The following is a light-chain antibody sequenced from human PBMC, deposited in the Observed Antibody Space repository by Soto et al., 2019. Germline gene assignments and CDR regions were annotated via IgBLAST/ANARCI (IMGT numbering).Light chain of an antibody. CDR2: DAF. V-gene: IGKV1-5*01. CDR3: QQYNSYPIT. Sequence: DIQMTQSPSTLSASVGDRVTITCRASQSISSWLAWYQQKPGKAPKLLIYDAFSLESGVPSRFSGSGSGTEFTHTISSLQPDDFATYYCQQYNSYPITFGQGTDWRL. CDR1: QSISSW. J-gene: IGKJ5*01.